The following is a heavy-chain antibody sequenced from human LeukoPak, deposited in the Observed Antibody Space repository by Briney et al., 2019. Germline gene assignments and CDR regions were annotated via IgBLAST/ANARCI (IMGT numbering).Heavy chain of an antibody. CDR1: GFTFGNSW. D-gene: IGHD1-14*01. Sequence: GGSLRLSCAASGFTFGNSWVHWVRQAPGKGLVWVSLINADGSTATYADSVKGRFTISRDNARDTLSLQMNSLTIEDTAVYYCVVVVEPPDSDGFDVWGQGTMITVSS. CDR3: VVVVEPPDSDGFDV. V-gene: IGHV3-74*01. J-gene: IGHJ3*01. CDR2: INADGSTA.